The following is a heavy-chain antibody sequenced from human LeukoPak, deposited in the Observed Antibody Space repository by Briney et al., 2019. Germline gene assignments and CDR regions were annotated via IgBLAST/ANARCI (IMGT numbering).Heavy chain of an antibody. Sequence: GGSLRLSCAASGYTFSSYAMSGVRRAPGKGLEWVSAISGSGGSTYYADSVKGRFTISRDNSKNTLYLQMKRMSAEDADVYYCANDERPGWSDAFDIWGQGTMVTVSS. CDR3: ANDERPGWSDAFDI. V-gene: IGHV3-23*01. CDR1: GYTFSSYA. J-gene: IGHJ3*02. CDR2: ISGSGGST. D-gene: IGHD2-15*01.